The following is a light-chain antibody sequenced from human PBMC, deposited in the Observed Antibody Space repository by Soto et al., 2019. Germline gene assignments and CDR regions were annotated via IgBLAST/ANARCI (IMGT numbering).Light chain of an antibody. CDR2: EVS. V-gene: IGLV2-14*01. J-gene: IGLJ1*01. CDR1: STDIGRYNY. Sequence: QSVLTQPASVSGSPGQSITISCTGTSTDIGRYNYVSWYQQYPGKAPKVLIYEVSNRPSGVSSRFSGSKSGNTASLTISGLQADDGADYYCSSYTTSTAVVFGTGTKVPS. CDR3: SSYTTSTAVV.